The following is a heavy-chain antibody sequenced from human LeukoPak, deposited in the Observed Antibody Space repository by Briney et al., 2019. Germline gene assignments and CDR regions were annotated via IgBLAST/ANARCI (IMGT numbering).Heavy chain of an antibody. CDR3: ARHPKSGYTGYASDY. Sequence: GESLKISCKASGYSFTTYWIGWVRQVPGKGLEWVGIIYPADSTAKYSPSFQGQGTISVDKSISTAYLQWSRLEASATAVFYCARHPKSGYTGYASDYWGQGTLVTVSS. CDR1: GYSFTTYW. CDR2: IYPADSTA. J-gene: IGHJ4*02. V-gene: IGHV5-51*01. D-gene: IGHD5-12*01.